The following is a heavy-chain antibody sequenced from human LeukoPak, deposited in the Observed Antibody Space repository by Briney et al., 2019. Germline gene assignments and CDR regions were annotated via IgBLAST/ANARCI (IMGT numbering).Heavy chain of an antibody. D-gene: IGHD3-9*01. Sequence: GGSLRLSCAASGFTFSSYAMSWVRQAPGKGLEWVSAISGSGGSTYYADSVKGRFTISRDKSKNTLYLQMNSLRAKDTAVYYCAKGLRYFDWPTEFDYWGQGTLVTVSS. CDR3: AKGLRYFDWPTEFDY. V-gene: IGHV3-23*01. CDR2: ISGSGGST. J-gene: IGHJ4*02. CDR1: GFTFSSYA.